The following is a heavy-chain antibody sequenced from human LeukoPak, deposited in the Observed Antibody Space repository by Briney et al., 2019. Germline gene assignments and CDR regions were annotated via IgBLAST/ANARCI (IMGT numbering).Heavy chain of an antibody. CDR2: FDPQDGET. V-gene: IGHV1-24*01. CDR1: GYTLTDLS. Sequence: ASVKVSCKVSGYTLTDLSMHWVRQAPGEGLEWLGGFDPQDGETIYAQKFQGRVTMTEDTSTDTAYMELTSLKSEDTAVYYCATFALFGVVNAYYFYYWGQGTLVTVSS. CDR3: ATFALFGVVNAYYFYY. D-gene: IGHD3-3*01. J-gene: IGHJ4*02.